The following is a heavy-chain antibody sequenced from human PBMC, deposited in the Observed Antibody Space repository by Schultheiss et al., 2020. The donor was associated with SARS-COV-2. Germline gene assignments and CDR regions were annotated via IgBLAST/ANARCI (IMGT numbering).Heavy chain of an antibody. V-gene: IGHV4-59*01. CDR3: ARGEIMTTMTTLDYSRFDP. D-gene: IGHD4-17*01. J-gene: IGHJ5*02. CDR1: GGSISSYY. CDR2: IYYSGST. Sequence: SETLSLTCPVSGGSISSYYWSWIRQPPGKGLEWIGYIYYSGSTNYNPSLKSRVTISVDTSKNQFSLKLSSVTAADTAVYYCARGEIMTTMTTLDYSRFDPWCRGALGTVSS.